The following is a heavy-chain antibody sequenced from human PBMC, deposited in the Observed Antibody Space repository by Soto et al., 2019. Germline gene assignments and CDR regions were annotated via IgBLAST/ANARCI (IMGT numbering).Heavy chain of an antibody. V-gene: IGHV1-58*01. D-gene: IGHD6-19*01. CDR1: GFTFTSSA. CDR2: IVVGSGNT. Sequence: QMQLVQSGPEVKKPGTSVKVSCKASGFTFTSSAVQWVRQARGQRLEWIGWIVVGSGNTNYAQKXQERVTITRDXXTXTXXMELSSLRSEDTAVYYCAAGCGVAVAGTKSNGMDVWGQGTTVTVSS. CDR3: AAGCGVAVAGTKSNGMDV. J-gene: IGHJ6*02.